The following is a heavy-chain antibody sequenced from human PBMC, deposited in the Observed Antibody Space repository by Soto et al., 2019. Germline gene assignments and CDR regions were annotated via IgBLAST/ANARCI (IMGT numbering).Heavy chain of an antibody. CDR2: ISGSGGST. V-gene: IGHV3-23*01. D-gene: IGHD6-19*01. CDR1: GFTFSNYA. Sequence: GGSLRLSCAASGFTFSNYAMNWVRQAPGKGLEWVSVISGSGGSTYYTDSVKGRFTISRDNSKNTLYLQMNSLRAEDTAVYYCASRNSGWYFDYWGQGTLVTVSS. J-gene: IGHJ4*02. CDR3: ASRNSGWYFDY.